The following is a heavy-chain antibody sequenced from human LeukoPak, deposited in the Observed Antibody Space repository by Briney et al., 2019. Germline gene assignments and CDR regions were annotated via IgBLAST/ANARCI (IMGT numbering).Heavy chain of an antibody. V-gene: IGHV3-74*01. D-gene: IGHD3-22*01. Sequence: GGSLRLSCAASEFTFSTYWMHWVRQAPGKGLVWVSRINSDGSVTNYADSVKGRFTISRDNAKNTLYLQMNSLRAEDTAIYYCARGTNYNDGSGFFGFCYFGYWGQGALVTVTA. CDR1: EFTFSTYW. J-gene: IGHJ4*02. CDR2: INSDGSVT. CDR3: ARGTNYNDGSGFFGFCYFGY.